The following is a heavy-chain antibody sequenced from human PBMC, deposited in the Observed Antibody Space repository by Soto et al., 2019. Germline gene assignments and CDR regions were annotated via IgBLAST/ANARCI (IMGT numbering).Heavy chain of an antibody. J-gene: IGHJ4*02. V-gene: IGHV2-5*02. CDR2: IYWDDDK. CDR1: GFSLSTSGVG. D-gene: IGHD3-22*01. Sequence: QITLKESGPTLVKPTQTLTLTCTFSGFSLSTSGVGVGWIRQPPGKALEWLALIYWDDDKRYSPSLKSRLTITKDTSKNQVVLTMTNMDPVDTATYYCAHRGGYYDSSGYGFDYWGQGTLVTVSS. CDR3: AHRGGYYDSSGYGFDY.